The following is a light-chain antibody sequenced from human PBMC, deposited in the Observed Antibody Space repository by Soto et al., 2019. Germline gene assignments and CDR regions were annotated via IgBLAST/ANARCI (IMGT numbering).Light chain of an antibody. CDR2: GAS. Sequence: EIVLTRSAGTLSMYPGERATLYLRASQSVSSNYLAWYQQKPGQAPRLLIYGASSRATGIPDRFNGSGSGTEFTLTISSLQPDDFATYYCQQYNSYSFGQGSKVDIK. V-gene: IGKV3-20*01. CDR1: QSVSSNY. CDR3: QQYNSYS. J-gene: IGKJ1*01.